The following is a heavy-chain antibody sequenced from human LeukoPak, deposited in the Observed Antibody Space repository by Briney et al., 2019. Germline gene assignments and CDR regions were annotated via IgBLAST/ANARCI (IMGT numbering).Heavy chain of an antibody. CDR2: INHSGST. CDR1: GGSFSGYY. Sequence: SETLSLACAVYGGSFSGYYWSWIRQPPGKGLEWIGEINHSGSTNYNPSLKSRVTISVDTSKNQFSLKLSSVTAADTAVYYCARGGRSSGWYSVYWGQGTLVTVSS. CDR3: ARGGRSSGWYSVY. V-gene: IGHV4-34*01. J-gene: IGHJ4*02. D-gene: IGHD6-19*01.